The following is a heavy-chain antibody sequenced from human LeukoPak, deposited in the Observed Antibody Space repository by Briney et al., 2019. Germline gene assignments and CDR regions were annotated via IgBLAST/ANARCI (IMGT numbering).Heavy chain of an antibody. CDR1: GFTFSSYW. CDR3: ARPLLYYYGSETYFWFDL. D-gene: IGHD3-10*01. J-gene: IGHJ5*02. Sequence: GGSLRLSCAASGFTFSSYWMSWVRQAPGKGLEWVANIKQDGSEKYYVDSVKGRFTISRDSAENTLYLQMKSLKAEDTAFYYCARPLLYYYGSETYFWFDLWGQGTLVTVSS. V-gene: IGHV3-7*01. CDR2: IKQDGSEK.